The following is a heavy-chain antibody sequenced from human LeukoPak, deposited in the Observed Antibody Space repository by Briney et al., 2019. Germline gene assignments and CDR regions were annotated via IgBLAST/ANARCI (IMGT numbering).Heavy chain of an antibody. Sequence: EASVKVSCKASGYTFTGYYMHWVRQAPGQGLEWMGWINPSSGGTNYAQKFQGRVTMTRDTSISTAYMELSRLRSDDTAVYYCARDSTLVYGDYVYWFDPWGQGTLVTVSS. D-gene: IGHD4-17*01. CDR2: INPSSGGT. V-gene: IGHV1-2*02. CDR1: GYTFTGYY. CDR3: ARDSTLVYGDYVYWFDP. J-gene: IGHJ5*02.